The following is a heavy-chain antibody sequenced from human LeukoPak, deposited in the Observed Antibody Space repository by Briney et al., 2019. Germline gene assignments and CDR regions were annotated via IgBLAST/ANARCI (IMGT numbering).Heavy chain of an antibody. D-gene: IGHD6-19*01. Sequence: SETLSLTCTVSGGSISSYYWSWIQQPPGKGLEWIGYIYYSGSTNYNPSLKSRVTISVDTSKNQFSLKLSSVTAADTAVYYCARGGYSSGWYAGTFDYWGQGTLVTVSS. CDR3: ARGGYSSGWYAGTFDY. CDR2: IYYSGST. V-gene: IGHV4-59*01. CDR1: GGSISSYY. J-gene: IGHJ4*02.